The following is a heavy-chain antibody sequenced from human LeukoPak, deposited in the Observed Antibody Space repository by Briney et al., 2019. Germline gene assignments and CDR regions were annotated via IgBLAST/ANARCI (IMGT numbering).Heavy chain of an antibody. D-gene: IGHD2-2*01. CDR3: ATMPPSGAHNSLDH. Sequence: PGGSLRLSCAASGFTFNKYNMNWVRQAPGKGLECVSSISISSSYIYYADSVKGRLTISRDKAKNSLYLQMNSLGAEDTAVYYCATMPPSGAHNSLDHWGQGTLVTVSS. J-gene: IGHJ4*02. CDR1: GFTFNKYN. CDR2: ISISSSYI. V-gene: IGHV3-21*01.